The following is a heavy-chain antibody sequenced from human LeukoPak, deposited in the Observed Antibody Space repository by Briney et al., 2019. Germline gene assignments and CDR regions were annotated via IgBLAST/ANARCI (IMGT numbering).Heavy chain of an antibody. D-gene: IGHD6-19*01. Sequence: SETLSLTCTVSGGSLSTYYWSWIRQPPGKGLEWIGEINHSGSTNYNLSLKSRVTISVDMSKNQFSLRLTSVTAADTAVYYCARLKSGWYLSYYYIDVWGKGTTVTVSS. V-gene: IGHV4-34*01. CDR2: INHSGST. CDR1: GGSLSTYY. CDR3: ARLKSGWYLSYYYIDV. J-gene: IGHJ6*03.